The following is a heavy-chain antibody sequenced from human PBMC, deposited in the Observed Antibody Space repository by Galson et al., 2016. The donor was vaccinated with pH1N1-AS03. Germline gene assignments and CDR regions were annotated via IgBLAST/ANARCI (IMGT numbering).Heavy chain of an antibody. J-gene: IGHJ4*02. CDR3: ARTGSNGWYYFDS. D-gene: IGHD6-19*01. CDR1: GGSMSGYY. CDR2: VYYSGTP. Sequence: ETLSLTCTVSGGSMSGYYWSWIRQSPERGLEWIGCVYYSGTPTYNPSLKSQVTISVDTSKNQFSLKLSSVTAAATAVYFCARTGSNGWYYFDSWGQGALVTVSS. V-gene: IGHV4-59*01.